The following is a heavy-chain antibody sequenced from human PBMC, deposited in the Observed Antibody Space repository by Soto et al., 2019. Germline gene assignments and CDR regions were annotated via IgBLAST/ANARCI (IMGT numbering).Heavy chain of an antibody. CDR3: AKGSADGIPYYFDF. J-gene: IGHJ4*02. D-gene: IGHD6-13*01. CDR1: GFTFSSYA. V-gene: IGHV3-30-3*01. Sequence: PGGSLRLSCAASGFTFSSYAMHWVRQAPGKGLEWVAVISYDGSNKYYADSVKGRFTISRDNSRNTLYLQMNSLRDDDTALYYCAKGSADGIPYYFDFWGQGTLVTVSS. CDR2: ISYDGSNK.